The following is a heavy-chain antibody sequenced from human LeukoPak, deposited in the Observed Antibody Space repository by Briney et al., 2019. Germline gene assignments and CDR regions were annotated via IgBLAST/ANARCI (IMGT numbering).Heavy chain of an antibody. Sequence: PGGSLRLSCAASGFTFSSYSMNWVRQAPGKGLEWVSSISSSSSYIYYADSVKGRFTISRDNAKNSLYPQMNSLRAEDTAVYYCARDSGSYLGDYWGQGTLVTVSS. CDR3: ARDSGSYLGDY. J-gene: IGHJ4*02. CDR1: GFTFSSYS. V-gene: IGHV3-21*01. CDR2: ISSSSSYI. D-gene: IGHD1-26*01.